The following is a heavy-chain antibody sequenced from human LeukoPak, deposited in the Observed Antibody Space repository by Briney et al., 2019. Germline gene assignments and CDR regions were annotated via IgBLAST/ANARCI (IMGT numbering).Heavy chain of an antibody. CDR2: ISAYNGNT. V-gene: IGHV1-18*01. Sequence: GASVKVSCKASVYTFTSYVITWVRQAPGQGLDWMGWISAYNGNTNYAQKVQGRVTMTTDTSTSTAYMELRSLRSDDTAVYYCARREQWLVGDDYWGQGTLVTVSS. CDR1: VYTFTSYV. CDR3: ARREQWLVGDDY. D-gene: IGHD6-19*01. J-gene: IGHJ4*02.